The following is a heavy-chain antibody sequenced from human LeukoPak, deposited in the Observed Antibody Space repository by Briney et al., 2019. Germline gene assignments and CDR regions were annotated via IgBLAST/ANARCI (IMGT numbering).Heavy chain of an antibody. CDR3: ARGPLNIVATMGDWFDP. J-gene: IGHJ5*02. Sequence: GGSLRLSCAASGFTFSSYWMSWVRQAPGKGLEWMANIKQDGSEKYYVDSVKGRFTISRDNAKNSLYLQMNSLRAEDTAVYYCARGPLNIVATMGDWFDPWGQGTLVTVSS. V-gene: IGHV3-7*01. CDR2: IKQDGSEK. CDR1: GFTFSSYW. D-gene: IGHD5-12*01.